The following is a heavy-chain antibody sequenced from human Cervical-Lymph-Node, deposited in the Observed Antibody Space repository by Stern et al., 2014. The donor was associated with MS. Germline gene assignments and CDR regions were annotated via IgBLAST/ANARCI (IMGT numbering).Heavy chain of an antibody. D-gene: IGHD4-11*01. Sequence: VQLVQSGAGVKRPGQSLKISCRASGYSFTNYWVAWVRQKPGKGLAWMGIIHPGDSEVRDSPSFQGRVTMSVDRSINTAYLQWSSLQPSDTAMYYCARQLGHSNFLHYWGQGVLVTVSS. J-gene: IGHJ4*02. CDR1: GYSFTNYW. CDR3: ARQLGHSNFLHY. V-gene: IGHV5-51*01. CDR2: IHPGDSEV.